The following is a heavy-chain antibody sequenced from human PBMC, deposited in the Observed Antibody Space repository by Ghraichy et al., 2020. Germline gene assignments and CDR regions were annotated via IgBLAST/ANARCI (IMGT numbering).Heavy chain of an antibody. J-gene: IGHJ6*03. CDR2: INHSGST. CDR1: GGSFSGYY. V-gene: IGHV4-34*01. D-gene: IGHD6-13*01. Sequence: SETLSLTCAVYGGSFSGYYWSWIRQPPGKGLEWIGEINHSGSTNYNPSLKSRVTISVDTSKNQFSLKLSSVTAADTAVYYCAKAAGKNRLAYYYYYYYMDVWGKGTTVTVSS. CDR3: AKAAGKNRLAYYYYYYYMDV.